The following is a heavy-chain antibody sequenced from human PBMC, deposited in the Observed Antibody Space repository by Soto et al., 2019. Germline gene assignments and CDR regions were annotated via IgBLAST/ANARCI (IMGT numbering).Heavy chain of an antibody. Sequence: QVQLVQSGAEVKKPGSSVKVSCKASGGTFSSYTISWVRQAPGQGLEWMGRIIPILGIANYAQKFQGRVTIPADKSTSTAYMELSSLRSEDTAVYYCASFLYDSSGFGWFDPWGQGTLVTVSS. J-gene: IGHJ5*02. CDR1: GGTFSSYT. V-gene: IGHV1-69*02. D-gene: IGHD3-22*01. CDR3: ASFLYDSSGFGWFDP. CDR2: IIPILGIA.